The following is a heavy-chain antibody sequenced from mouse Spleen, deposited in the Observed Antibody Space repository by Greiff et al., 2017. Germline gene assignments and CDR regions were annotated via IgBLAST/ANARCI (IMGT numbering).Heavy chain of an antibody. D-gene: IGHD2-1*01. V-gene: IGHV1-54*01. J-gene: IGHJ3*01. Sequence: QVQLKQSGAELVRPGTSVKVSCKASGYAFTNYLIEWVKQRPGQGLEWIGVINPGSGGTNYNEKFKGKATLTADKSSSTAYMQLSSLTSDDSAVYFCAGYGNYGAYWGQGTLVTVSA. CDR3: AGYGNYGAY. CDR2: INPGSGGT. CDR1: GYAFTNYL.